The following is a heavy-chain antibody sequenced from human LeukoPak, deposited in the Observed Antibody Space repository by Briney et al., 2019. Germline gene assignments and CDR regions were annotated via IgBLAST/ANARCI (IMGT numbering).Heavy chain of an antibody. V-gene: IGHV3-23*01. J-gene: IGHJ4*02. D-gene: IGHD5-18*01. CDR2: ISGSGGST. Sequence: GGSLRLSCAASGFTFSSYAMSWVRQAPGKGLEWVSTISGSGGSTYYADSVKGRFTISRDNSKNTLYLQMSSLRAEDTAMYYCAKLLRGYSHGGFDSWGQGTLVTVSS. CDR1: GFTFSSYA. CDR3: AKLLRGYSHGGFDS.